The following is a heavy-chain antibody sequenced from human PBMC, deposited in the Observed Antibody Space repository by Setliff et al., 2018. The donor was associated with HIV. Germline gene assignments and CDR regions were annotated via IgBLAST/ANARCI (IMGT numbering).Heavy chain of an antibody. J-gene: IGHJ5*02. CDR3: ASGGPLGWVRGVSNWFDP. D-gene: IGHD3-10*01. V-gene: IGHV1-18*01. CDR2: ISAYNGNT. CDR1: GYTFTSYG. Sequence: ASVKVSCKASGYTFTSYGISWVRQAPGQGLEWMGWISAYNGNTYYAQKLQGRVTMTTDTSTSTAYMELRSLRSDDTAVYYCASGGPLGWVRGVSNWFDPWGQGTLVTVSS.